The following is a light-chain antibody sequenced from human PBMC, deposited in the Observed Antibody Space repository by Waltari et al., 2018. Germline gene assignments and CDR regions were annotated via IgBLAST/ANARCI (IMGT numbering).Light chain of an antibody. J-gene: IGLJ3*02. CDR3: CSFTSSSTWV. Sequence: QSALTQPASVSGSPGQSITISCTGTATDIGGYNYVSWYQQHPGKAPKLVIFDVSSRPSGISYRFSASKFGNTASLTISGLQPDDEADYYCCSFTSSSTWVFGGGTKLT. CDR1: ATDIGGYNY. CDR2: DVS. V-gene: IGLV2-14*03.